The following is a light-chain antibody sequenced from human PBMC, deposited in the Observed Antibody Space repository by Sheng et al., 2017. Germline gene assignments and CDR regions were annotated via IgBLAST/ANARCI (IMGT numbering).Light chain of an antibody. J-gene: IGLJ3*02. CDR3: VLYIGTSWV. CDR2: NTN. CDR1: SGSVSTHHY. Sequence: QTVVTQEPSFSVSPGGTVTLTCGLTSGSVSTHHYPSWYQQTPGQPPRTLIYNTNTRSSGVPDRFSGSILGNNAALTITGAQTDDESDYYCVLYIGTSWVFGGGTKVTVL. V-gene: IGLV8-61*01.